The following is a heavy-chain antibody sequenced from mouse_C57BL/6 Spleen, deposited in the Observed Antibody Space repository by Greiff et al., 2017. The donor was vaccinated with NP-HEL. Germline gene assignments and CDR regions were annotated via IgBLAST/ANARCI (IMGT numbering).Heavy chain of an antibody. D-gene: IGHD2-3*01. CDR2: ISDGGSYT. J-gene: IGHJ2*01. V-gene: IGHV5-4*01. CDR1: GFTFSSYA. CDR3: AREGDGYYGY. Sequence: EVQLVESGGGLVKPGGSLKLSCAASGFTFSSYAMSWVRQTPEKRLEWVATISDGGSYTYYPDKVKGRFTISRDNAKNNLYLQMSDLKSEDTAMYYCAREGDGYYGYWGQGTTLTVSS.